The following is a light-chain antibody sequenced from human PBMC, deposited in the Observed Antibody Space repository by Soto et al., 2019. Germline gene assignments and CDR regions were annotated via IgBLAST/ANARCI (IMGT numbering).Light chain of an antibody. CDR3: QQYGSSPYT. Sequence: EIVLTQSPATLSLSPGERATLSCRASQSVSRSYLGWYQQKLGQAPRLLIYAVSSRATGIPDRFSGSGSGTDFTLTISRLEPEEFALDYGQQYGSSPYTFGQGTKLEIK. V-gene: IGKV3-20*01. J-gene: IGKJ2*01. CDR1: QSVSRSY. CDR2: AVS.